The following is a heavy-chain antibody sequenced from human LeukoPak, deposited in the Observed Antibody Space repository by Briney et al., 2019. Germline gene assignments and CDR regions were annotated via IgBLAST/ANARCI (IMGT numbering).Heavy chain of an antibody. Sequence: GGSLRLSCEASGFTLSNHWMTWVRQAPGKGLEWVATIKQGGSDRFYVDSVKGRFTISGDNAKNSLYLEMNSLRVEDTAVYYCARDTFGLWGQGTLVTVSS. CDR3: ARDTFGL. CDR1: GFTLSNHW. J-gene: IGHJ4*02. D-gene: IGHD2/OR15-2a*01. V-gene: IGHV3-7*01. CDR2: IKQGGSDR.